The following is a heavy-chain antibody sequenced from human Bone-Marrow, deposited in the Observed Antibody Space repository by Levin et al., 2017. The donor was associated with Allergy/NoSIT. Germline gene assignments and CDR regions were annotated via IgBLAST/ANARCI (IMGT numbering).Heavy chain of an antibody. CDR1: GFTFSAYR. D-gene: IGHD3-22*01. CDR3: ARDWDTSDSTGYYYSFEY. Sequence: GGSLRLSCAASGFTFSAYRMNWVRQAPGKGVEWVSFFCSSSTIIYYADSVKGRFTISRDNAKNSLFLQMNSLRDEDTAVYYCARDWDTSDSTGYYYSFEYWGQGTLVTVSS. V-gene: IGHV3-48*02. J-gene: IGHJ4*02. CDR2: FCSSSTII.